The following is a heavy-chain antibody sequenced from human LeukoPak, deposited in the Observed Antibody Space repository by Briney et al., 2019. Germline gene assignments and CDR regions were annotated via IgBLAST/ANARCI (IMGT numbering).Heavy chain of an antibody. CDR2: IKQDGSEK. J-gene: IGHJ4*02. D-gene: IGHD4-17*01. CDR1: GFTFSSYS. V-gene: IGHV3-7*01. Sequence: GGSLRLSCAASGFTFSSYSMNWVRQAPGKGLEWVANIKQDGSEKYYVDSVKGRFTISRDNAKNSLYLQINSLRAEDTAVYYCAFPGDYGPFDYWGQGTLVTVSS. CDR3: AFPGDYGPFDY.